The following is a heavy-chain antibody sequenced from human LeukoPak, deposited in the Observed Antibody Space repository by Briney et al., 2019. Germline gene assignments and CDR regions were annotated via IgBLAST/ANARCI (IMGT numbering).Heavy chain of an antibody. J-gene: IGHJ6*02. CDR2: ISAYNGNT. CDR3: ARDGSGAYHYYYYGMDV. CDR1: GGTFSSYA. Sequence: ASVKVSCKASGGTFSSYAISWVRQAPGQGLEWMGWISAYNGNTNYAQKLQGRVTMATDTSTSTAYMELRSLRSDDTAVYYCARDGSGAYHYYYYGMDVWGQGTTVTVSS. D-gene: IGHD1-14*01. V-gene: IGHV1-18*01.